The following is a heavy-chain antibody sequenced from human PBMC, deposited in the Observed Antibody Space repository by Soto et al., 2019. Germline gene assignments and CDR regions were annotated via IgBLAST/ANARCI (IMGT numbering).Heavy chain of an antibody. V-gene: IGHV3-64*01. CDR3: AREDSSGWYGVGWFDP. J-gene: IGHJ5*02. D-gene: IGHD6-19*01. CDR2: ISSNGGST. Sequence: GGSLRLSCAASGFTFSSYAMHWVRQAPGKGLEYVSAISSNGGSTYYANSVKGRFTISRDNSKNTLYLQMGSLRAEDMAVYYCAREDSSGWYGVGWFDPWGQGTLVTVSS. CDR1: GFTFSSYA.